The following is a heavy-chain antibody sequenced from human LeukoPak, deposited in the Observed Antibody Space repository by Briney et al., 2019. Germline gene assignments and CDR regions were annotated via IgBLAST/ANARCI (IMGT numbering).Heavy chain of an antibody. CDR1: GYTFTSYY. Sequence: GASVKVSCKASGYTFTSYYMHWVRQAPGQGLEWMGIINPSGGSTSYAQKFQGRVTMTRDTSTSTVYMELSSLRSEDTAVYYCAYCSSTSCYLGNWFDPWGQGTLVTVSS. CDR2: INPSGGST. J-gene: IGHJ5*02. CDR3: AYCSSTSCYLGNWFDP. D-gene: IGHD2-2*01. V-gene: IGHV1-46*01.